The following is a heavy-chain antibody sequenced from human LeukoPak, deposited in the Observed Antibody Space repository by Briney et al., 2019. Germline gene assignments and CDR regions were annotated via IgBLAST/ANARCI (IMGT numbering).Heavy chain of an antibody. CDR2: IKEDGGEK. J-gene: IGHJ2*01. V-gene: IGHV3-7*05. CDR1: GFTFSSYW. CDR3: ARARYLDL. Sequence: PGGSLRLSCAASGFTFSSYWVSWVRQAPGKGLEWVANIKEDGGEKYYVDSVKGRFTISRDNAKNSLYLQMDSLRADDTAVYYCARARYLDLWGRGTLVTVSS.